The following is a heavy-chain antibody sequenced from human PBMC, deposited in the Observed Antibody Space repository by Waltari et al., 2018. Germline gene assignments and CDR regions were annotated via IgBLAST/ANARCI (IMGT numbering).Heavy chain of an antibody. J-gene: IGHJ5*02. CDR3: SVSLNH. V-gene: IGHV3-7*01. CDR2: IKQDGSES. CDR1: GFTFSNYW. Sequence: EVQLVESGGGLVQPGGSLRLSCAASGFTFSNYWMDGVRQAPGKGLGWVANIKQDGSESHYVDSVKGRFTISRDNAQNLLYLQINSLRDEDTAVYYCSVSLNHWGQGTLVTVSS.